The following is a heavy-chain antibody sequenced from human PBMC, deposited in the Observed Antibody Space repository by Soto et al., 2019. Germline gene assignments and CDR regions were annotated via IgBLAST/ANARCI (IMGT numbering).Heavy chain of an antibody. Sequence: GGYLRLYCAASGFTFSSYWMSWVRQAPGKGLEWVANIKQDGSEKYYVDSVKGRFTISRDNAKNSLYLQMNSLRAEDTAVYYCARDRCSSPSCYDAFDIWGQGTMVTVSS. D-gene: IGHD2-2*01. CDR3: ARDRCSSPSCYDAFDI. V-gene: IGHV3-7*01. J-gene: IGHJ3*02. CDR2: IKQDGSEK. CDR1: GFTFSSYW.